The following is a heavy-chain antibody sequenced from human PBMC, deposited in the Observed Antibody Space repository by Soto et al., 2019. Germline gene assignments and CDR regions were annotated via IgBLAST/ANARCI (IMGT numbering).Heavy chain of an antibody. J-gene: IGHJ5*02. CDR3: ARTFDWSYRNWFDP. CDR1: GGSFSGYY. Sequence: SETLSLTCAVYGGSFSGYYWSWIRQPPGKGLEWIGEINHSGSTNYNPSLKSRVTISVDTSKNQFSLKLSSVTAADTAVYYCARTFDWSYRNWFDPWGQGTLVTVSS. D-gene: IGHD3-9*01. V-gene: IGHV4-34*01. CDR2: INHSGST.